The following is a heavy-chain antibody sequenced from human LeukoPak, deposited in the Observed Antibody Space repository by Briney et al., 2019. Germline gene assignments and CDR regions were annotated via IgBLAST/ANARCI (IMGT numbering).Heavy chain of an antibody. CDR2: FYYTGST. CDR1: GGSIRSYY. D-gene: IGHD2-15*01. CDR3: ATEPGYCSGGRCYGGWFDP. J-gene: IGHJ5*02. V-gene: IGHV4-59*12. Sequence: SETLSLTCTVSGGSIRSYYWYWIRQPPGKGLEWIGYFYYTGSTNYNPSLKSRVTISVDTSKNQFSLKLSSVTAADTSVYYCATEPGYCSGGRCYGGWFDPWGQGTLVTVSS.